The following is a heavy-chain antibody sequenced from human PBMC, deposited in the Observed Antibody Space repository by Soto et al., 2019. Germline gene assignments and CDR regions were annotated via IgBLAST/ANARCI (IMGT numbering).Heavy chain of an antibody. CDR3: ARDLRGGSYGMDV. Sequence: TLPLTCTVSGGSINNGGHYCSWIRHHPGKGLEWIGYIFYSGSTYYNPSLKSRVTISVDTSKNQFSLKLSSVTAADTAVYYCARDLRGGSYGMDVWGQGTTVTVSS. D-gene: IGHD3-10*01. CDR1: GGSINNGGHY. V-gene: IGHV4-31*03. CDR2: IFYSGST. J-gene: IGHJ6*02.